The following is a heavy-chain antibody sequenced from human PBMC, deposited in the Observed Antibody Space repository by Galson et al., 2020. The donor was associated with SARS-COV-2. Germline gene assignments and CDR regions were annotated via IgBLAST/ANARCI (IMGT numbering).Heavy chain of an antibody. J-gene: IGHJ5*02. CDR1: GGSISSSSYY. CDR2: IYYSGST. D-gene: IGHD3-3*01. Sequence: SETLSLTCTVSGGSISSSSYYWGWIRQPPGKGLEWIGSIYYSGSTYYNPSLKSRVSISVDTSKNQFSLKLSSVTAADTAVYYCARQGSMYYYFWSGFRWFYPWGQGTLVTVS. CDR3: ARQGSMYYYFWSGFRWFYP. V-gene: IGHV4-39*01.